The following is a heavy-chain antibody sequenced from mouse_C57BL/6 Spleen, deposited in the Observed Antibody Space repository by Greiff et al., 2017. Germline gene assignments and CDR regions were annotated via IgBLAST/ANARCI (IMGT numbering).Heavy chain of an antibody. D-gene: IGHD5-2*01. CDR3: ARGEYDYGAMDC. Sequence: VQLQQPGAELVRPGSSVKLSCKASGYTFTSYWMDWVKQRPGQGLEWIGNIYPSDSETHYNQKFKDKATLTVDKSSSTAYMQLSSLTSEDSAVYYCARGEYDYGAMDCWGQGTSVTVSS. J-gene: IGHJ4*01. V-gene: IGHV1-61*01. CDR1: GYTFTSYW. CDR2: IYPSDSET.